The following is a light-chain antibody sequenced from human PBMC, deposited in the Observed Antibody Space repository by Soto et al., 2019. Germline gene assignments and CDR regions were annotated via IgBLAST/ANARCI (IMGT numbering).Light chain of an antibody. CDR1: SSDVGGYNY. Sequence: QSVLTQPAAVSGSPGQSITISCTGTSSDVGGYNYVSWYQQHPGKAPKLMIYDVSNRPSGVSNRFSGSKSGNTASLTISGLQAEDEADYYCSSYTSSSTYVFGIGTKDNDL. CDR3: SSYTSSSTYV. CDR2: DVS. V-gene: IGLV2-14*01. J-gene: IGLJ1*01.